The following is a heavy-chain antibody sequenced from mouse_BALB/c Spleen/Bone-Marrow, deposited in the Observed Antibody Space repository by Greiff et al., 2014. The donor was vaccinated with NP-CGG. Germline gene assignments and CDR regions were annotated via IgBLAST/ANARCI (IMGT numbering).Heavy chain of an antibody. J-gene: IGHJ4*01. CDR2: IDPANGNT. D-gene: IGHD4-1*01. Sequence: QLQESGAELVKPGASVKLSCTASGFNIKDTYMHWVKQRPEQGLEWIGRIDPANGNTKYDPKFQGKATITADTSSNTAYLQLSSLTSEDTAVYYCARWEYYAMDYWGQGTSVTVSS. CDR3: ARWEYYAMDY. V-gene: IGHV14-3*02. CDR1: GFNIKDTY.